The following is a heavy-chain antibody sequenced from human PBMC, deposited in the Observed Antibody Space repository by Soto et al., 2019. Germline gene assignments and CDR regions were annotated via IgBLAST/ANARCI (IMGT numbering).Heavy chain of an antibody. Sequence: GESLKISCKVCGYSFSDYWIGWVRQMPGQGLEWMGIIFPGDSDIKYSPSFQGQVTISADKSISTAHLQWSSLKASDTGTYYCGRFGIGGCRGGRCFTSYHYYGMDVWGQGTTVTVSS. D-gene: IGHD2-15*01. J-gene: IGHJ6*02. CDR1: GYSFSDYW. CDR2: IFPGDSDI. V-gene: IGHV5-51*01. CDR3: GRFGIGGCRGGRCFTSYHYYGMDV.